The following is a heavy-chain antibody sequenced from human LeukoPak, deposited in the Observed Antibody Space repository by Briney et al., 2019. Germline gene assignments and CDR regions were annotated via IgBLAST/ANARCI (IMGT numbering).Heavy chain of an antibody. CDR2: INHNGNVN. CDR3: ARGGGLDV. CDR1: GFTFSSYW. J-gene: IGHJ6*02. V-gene: IGHV3-7*03. Sequence: PGGSLRLSCAASGFTFSSYWMNWARQAPGKGLEWVASINHNGNVNYYVDSVKGRFTISRDNAKNSLYLPMSNLRAEDTAVYFCARGGGLDVWGQGATVTVSS. D-gene: IGHD3-16*01.